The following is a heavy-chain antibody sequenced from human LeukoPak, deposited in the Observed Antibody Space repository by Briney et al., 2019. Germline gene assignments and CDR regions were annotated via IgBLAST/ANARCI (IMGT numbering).Heavy chain of an antibody. J-gene: IGHJ5*02. CDR1: GGSVSSYY. CDR3: ARSRRVSNWFDP. V-gene: IGHV4-59*02. Sequence: SETLSLTCTVSGGSVSSYYWSWLRQPPGKGLEWIGYIYYSGSTNYNPSLKSRVTISVDTSKNQFSLKLSSVTASDTAVYYCARSRRVSNWFDPWGQGTLVTVSS. CDR2: IYYSGST.